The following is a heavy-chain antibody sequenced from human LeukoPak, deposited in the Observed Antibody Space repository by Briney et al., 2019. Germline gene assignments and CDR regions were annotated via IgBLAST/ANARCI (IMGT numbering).Heavy chain of an antibody. Sequence: SQTLSLTCAISGDSVSSNSAAWNWIRHSPSRGLEWLGRTYYRSKWYNDYAVSVKSRITINPDTSKNQFSLQLNSVTPEDTAVYYCARDYCSSTSCYGDWFDPWGQGTLVTVSS. CDR2: TYYRSKWYN. CDR3: ARDYCSSTSCYGDWFDP. J-gene: IGHJ5*02. D-gene: IGHD2-2*01. V-gene: IGHV6-1*01. CDR1: GDSVSSNSAA.